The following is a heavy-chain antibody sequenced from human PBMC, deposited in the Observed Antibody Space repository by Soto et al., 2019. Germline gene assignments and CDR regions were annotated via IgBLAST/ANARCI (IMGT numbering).Heavy chain of an antibody. CDR3: ASRKSSPYFDY. D-gene: IGHD3-10*01. CDR2: VYRTGST. J-gene: IGHJ4*02. CDR1: GGSISTSNW. V-gene: IGHV4-4*02. Sequence: SETLSLTCAVSGGSISTSNWWSWVRQPPGKGLEWIGEVYRTGSTNYNPSLESRLTISVNKSKNQFSLKLTSVTAADTAVYYCASRKSSPYFDYWGQGTLVTVSS.